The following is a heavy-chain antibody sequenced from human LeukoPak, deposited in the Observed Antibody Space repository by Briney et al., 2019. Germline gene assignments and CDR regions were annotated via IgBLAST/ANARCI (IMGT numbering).Heavy chain of an antibody. CDR1: GFTFGDYA. D-gene: IGHD1-14*01. J-gene: IGHJ5*02. CDR3: RRGRDLRKFDP. Sequence: GGSLRLSCTASGFTFGDYAMSWVRQAPGKGREWVGFIRSKAYGGTTEYAASVKGRFTISRDDSKSIAYLQMNSLKTEDAAVYYCRRGRDLRKFDPGGQGTLVTVSS. CDR2: IRSKAYGGTT. V-gene: IGHV3-49*04.